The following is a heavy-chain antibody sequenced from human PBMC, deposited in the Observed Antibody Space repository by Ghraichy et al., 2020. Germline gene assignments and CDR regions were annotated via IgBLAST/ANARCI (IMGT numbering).Heavy chain of an antibody. CDR2: IFVSGES. V-gene: IGHV3-23*01. Sequence: LSLTCAASGFTFSSYAMSWVHQAPGKGLEWVSVIFVSGESYYADSVKGRFSISRDSSKNTLYLQMSSLRAEDTALYYCAKHLDDGFDYWGQGTLVTVSS. CDR3: AKHLDDGFDY. D-gene: IGHD4/OR15-4a*01. J-gene: IGHJ4*02. CDR1: GFTFSSYA.